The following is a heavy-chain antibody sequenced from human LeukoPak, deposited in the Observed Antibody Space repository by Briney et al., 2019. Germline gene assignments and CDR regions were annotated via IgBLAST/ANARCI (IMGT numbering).Heavy chain of an antibody. D-gene: IGHD5-18*01. V-gene: IGHV1-2*02. CDR1: GYTFTGYY. CDR3: ARLSSARHTRGTFDY. CDR2: INPNSGGT. Sequence: PSASVKVSCKASGYTFTGYYMHWVRQAPGQGLEWMGWINPNSGGTNYAQKFQGRVTMTRDTSISTAYMELSRLRSDDTAVYYCARLSSARHTRGTFDYWGQGTLVTVSS. J-gene: IGHJ4*02.